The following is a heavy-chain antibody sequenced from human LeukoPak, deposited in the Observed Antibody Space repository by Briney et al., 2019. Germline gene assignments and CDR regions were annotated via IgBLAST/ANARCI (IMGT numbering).Heavy chain of an antibody. J-gene: IGHJ4*02. CDR1: GVTFSSYS. CDR2: ISSSSSNI. Sequence: GGSLRLSCAASGVTFSSYSMNWVRQAPGKGLEWFSPISSSSSNIYYADSVKGRFIISRDNAKNSLYLQMNSLRAEDTAVYYCARDLLFDYWGQGTLVTVSS. CDR3: ARDLLFDY. V-gene: IGHV3-21*01.